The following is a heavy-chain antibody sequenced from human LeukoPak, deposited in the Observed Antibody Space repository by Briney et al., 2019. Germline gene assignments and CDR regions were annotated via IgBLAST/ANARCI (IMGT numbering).Heavy chain of an antibody. Sequence: PGASVTVSCTDSGGTFSSYAISWVRQAPGQGLEWMGRIIPILGIANYAQKFQSRVTITADKSTSTAYMELSSLRSEDTAVYYCAREIDTVVAATSDYFDYWGQGTLVTVSS. V-gene: IGHV1-69*10. CDR3: AREIDTVVAATSDYFDY. CDR2: IIPILGIA. J-gene: IGHJ4*02. CDR1: GGTFSSYA. D-gene: IGHD2-15*01.